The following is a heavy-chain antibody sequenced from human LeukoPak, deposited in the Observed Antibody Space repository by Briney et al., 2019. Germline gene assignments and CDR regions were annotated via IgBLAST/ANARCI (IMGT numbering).Heavy chain of an antibody. CDR2: INWNGGST. J-gene: IGHJ3*02. Sequence: PGGSLRLSCAASGFTFDDYGMSWVRQAPGKGLEWVSGINWNGGSTGYADSVKGRFTISRDNAKNSLYLQMNSLRTEDTAVYYCAKAGKGVFDIWGKGKMVTVFS. CDR3: AKAGKGVFDI. V-gene: IGHV3-20*04. CDR1: GFTFDDYG.